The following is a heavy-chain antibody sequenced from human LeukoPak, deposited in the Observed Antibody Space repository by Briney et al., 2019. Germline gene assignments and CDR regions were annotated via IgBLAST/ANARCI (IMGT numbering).Heavy chain of an antibody. Sequence: SETLSLTCTVSGGSISSYYWSWIRQPPGKGLEWIGYIYYSGSTNYNPSLKSRVTISVDTSKNQFSLRLRSVTAADTAVYYCARVAAIPYNWFDPWGQGTLVTVSS. CDR1: GGSISSYY. D-gene: IGHD6-13*01. V-gene: IGHV4-59*01. CDR3: ARVAAIPYNWFDP. J-gene: IGHJ5*02. CDR2: IYYSGST.